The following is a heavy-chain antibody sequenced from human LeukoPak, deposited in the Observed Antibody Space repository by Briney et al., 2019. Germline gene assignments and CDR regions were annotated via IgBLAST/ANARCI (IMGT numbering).Heavy chain of an antibody. V-gene: IGHV1-24*01. CDR3: ATDSLGAARYCSSTSCTYNWFDP. CDR2: FDPEDGET. CDR1: RYTLTELS. Sequence: ASVKVSCKVSRYTLTELSMHWVRQAPGKGLEWMGGFDPEDGETIYAQKFQGRVTMTEDTSTDTAYMELSSLRSEDTAVYYCATDSLGAARYCSSTSCTYNWFDPWGQGTLVTVSS. J-gene: IGHJ5*02. D-gene: IGHD2-2*01.